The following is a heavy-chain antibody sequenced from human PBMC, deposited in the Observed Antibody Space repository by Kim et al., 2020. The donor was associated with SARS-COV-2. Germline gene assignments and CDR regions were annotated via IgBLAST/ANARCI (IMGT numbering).Heavy chain of an antibody. D-gene: IGHD3-22*01. CDR1: GFTFSSYS. V-gene: IGHV3-21*01. J-gene: IGHJ4*02. CDR3: ARAAGRYYYDSSGYAHFDY. CDR2: ISSSSSYI. Sequence: GGSLRLSCAATGFTFSSYSMNWVRQAPGKGLEWVSSISSSSSYIYYADSVKGRFTISRDNAKNSLYLQMNSLRAEDTAVYYCARAAGRYYYDSSGYAHFDYWGQGTLVTVSS.